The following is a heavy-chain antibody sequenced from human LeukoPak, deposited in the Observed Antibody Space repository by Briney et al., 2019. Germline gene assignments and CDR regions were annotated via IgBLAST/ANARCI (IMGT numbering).Heavy chain of an antibody. CDR1: GYTFTSYG. J-gene: IGHJ5*02. V-gene: IGHV1-18*01. Sequence: ASVKVSCKASGYTFTSYGISWVRQAPGQGLEWMGWISAYNGNTNYAQKLQGRVTMTTDTSTSTAYMELRSLRSDDTAVYYCARVLRYSSSSFVFSDWFDPWDQGTLVTVSS. CDR3: ARVLRYSSSSFVFSDWFDP. D-gene: IGHD6-6*01. CDR2: ISAYNGNT.